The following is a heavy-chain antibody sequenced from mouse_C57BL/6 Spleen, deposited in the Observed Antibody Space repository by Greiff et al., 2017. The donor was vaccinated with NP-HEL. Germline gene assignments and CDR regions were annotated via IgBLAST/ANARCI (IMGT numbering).Heavy chain of an antibody. CDR1: GYTFTSYW. V-gene: IGHV1-74*01. Sequence: VQLQQPGAELVKPGASVKVSCKASGYTFTSYWMHWVKQRPGQGLEWIGRIHPSASDTNYNQKFKGKATLTVDQSSSTAYMPLSSLTSEDSAVYYCAIDSHWYFDVWGTGTTVTVSS. CDR2: IHPSASDT. CDR3: AIDSHWYFDV. J-gene: IGHJ1*03.